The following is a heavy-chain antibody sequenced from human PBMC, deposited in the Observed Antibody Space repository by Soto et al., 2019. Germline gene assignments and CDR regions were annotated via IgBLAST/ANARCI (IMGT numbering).Heavy chain of an antibody. CDR3: ARHQSSAYDFWSGYYSGNWFDP. V-gene: IGHV4-39*01. J-gene: IGHJ5*02. CDR2: IYYSGST. CDR1: GGSISSSSYY. D-gene: IGHD3-3*01. Sequence: SETLSLTCTVSGGSISSSSYYWGWIRQPPGKGLEWIGSIYYSGSTYYNPSLKSRVTISVDTSKNQLSLKLSSVTAADTAVYYCARHQSSAYDFWSGYYSGNWFDPWGQGTLVTVSS.